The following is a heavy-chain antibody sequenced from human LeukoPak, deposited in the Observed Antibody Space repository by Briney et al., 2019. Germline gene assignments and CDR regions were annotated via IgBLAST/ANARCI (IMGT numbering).Heavy chain of an antibody. J-gene: IGHJ4*02. CDR3: ARHPSYYSGWPLDY. CDR1: GYSFTSYW. CDR2: IYLGDSDT. Sequence: GESLKISCKGSGYSFTSYWIGWVRQMPGKGLEWMGIIYLGDSDTRYSPSFQGQVAISADKSISTAYLQWSSLRASDTAMYYCARHPSYYSGWPLDYWGQGTLVTVSS. V-gene: IGHV5-51*01. D-gene: IGHD6-19*01.